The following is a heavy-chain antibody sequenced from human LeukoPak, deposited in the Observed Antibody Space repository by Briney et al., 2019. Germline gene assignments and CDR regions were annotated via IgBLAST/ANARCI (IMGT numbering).Heavy chain of an antibody. Sequence: GGSLRLSCAASGFTFSNAWMSWVRQSPGKGPEWVGRIKTKTDGGTTDYAAPVKARFIISRDDSKNTLYLQMNSLKTEDTAVYYCTTALSISATGTSFDYWGQGTLVTVSS. D-gene: IGHD6-13*01. V-gene: IGHV3-15*01. CDR2: IKTKTDGGTT. CDR3: TTALSISATGTSFDY. J-gene: IGHJ4*02. CDR1: GFTFSNAW.